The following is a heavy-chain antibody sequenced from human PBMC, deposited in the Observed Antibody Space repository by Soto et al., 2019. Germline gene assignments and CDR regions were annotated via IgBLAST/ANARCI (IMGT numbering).Heavy chain of an antibody. CDR2: IKQDGGEK. D-gene: IGHD1-26*01. V-gene: IGHV3-7*03. CDR1: GFTFINYW. Sequence: GSLQLSCAASGFTFINYWMSWVRQAPGKGLEWVANIKQDGGEKYYVDSVKGRFTISRDNAKNSLYLQMNSLRAEDTAVYYCARTKANKWFDPWGQGTLVTVSS. CDR3: ARTKANKWFDP. J-gene: IGHJ5*02.